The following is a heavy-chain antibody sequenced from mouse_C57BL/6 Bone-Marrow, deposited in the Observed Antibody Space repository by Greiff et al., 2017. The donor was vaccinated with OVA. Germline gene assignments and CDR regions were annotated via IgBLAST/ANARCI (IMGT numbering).Heavy chain of an antibody. CDR3: ARRCPGGDWYFDV. J-gene: IGHJ1*03. CDR2: IDPSDSYT. CDR1: GYTFTSYW. V-gene: IGHV1-69*01. Sequence: VQLQQPGAELVMPGASVKLSCKASGYTFTSYWMHWVKQRPGQGLEWIGEIDPSDSYTNYNQKFKGKSTLTVDKSSSTAYMQLSSLTSEDSAVYFCARRCPGGDWYFDVWGTGTTVTVSS.